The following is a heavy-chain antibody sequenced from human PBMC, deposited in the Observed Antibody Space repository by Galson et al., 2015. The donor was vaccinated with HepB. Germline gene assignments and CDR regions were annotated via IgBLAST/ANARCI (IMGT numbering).Heavy chain of an antibody. V-gene: IGHV1-3*04. J-gene: IGHJ6*02. CDR2: INTGNGNT. CDR1: GYTFTTYA. Sequence: SVKVSCKASGYTFTTYAMHWVRQAPGQRLEWMGWINTGNGNTKYSQTFQDRLTITRDTSASTAYMELSSLRSEDTAVYYCARDRVVDFYYYYDMDVWGQGTLVTVSS. D-gene: IGHD2-15*01. CDR3: ARDRVVDFYYYYDMDV.